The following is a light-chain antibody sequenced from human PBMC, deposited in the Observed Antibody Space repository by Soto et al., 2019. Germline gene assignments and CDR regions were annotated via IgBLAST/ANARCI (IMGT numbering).Light chain of an antibody. V-gene: IGLV1-47*01. CDR2: RNN. J-gene: IGLJ3*02. CDR1: SSNIGSNY. CDR3: AAWDYSLSGVV. Sequence: QSVLTQPPSASETPGQRVTISCSGSSSNIGSNYVYWYQQLPGTAPKLLIYRNNQRPSGVPDRFSGSKSGTSASLAISGLRSEDEANYYCAAWDYSLSGVVFGEGTKLTVL.